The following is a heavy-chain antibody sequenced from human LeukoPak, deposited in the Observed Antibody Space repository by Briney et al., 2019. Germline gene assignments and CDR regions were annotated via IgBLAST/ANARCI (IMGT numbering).Heavy chain of an antibody. CDR1: GYTFTDYY. D-gene: IGHD5-18*01. J-gene: IGHJ4*02. V-gene: IGHV1-2*02. CDR3: ARIYTYGYGDY. Sequence: ASVKVSCKASGYTFTDYYMHWVRQAPGQGLEWMGWINPNSGGTSYAQKFQGRVTMTRDTSISTAYMELSRLRSDDTAVYYCARIYTYGYGDYWGQGTLVTVSS. CDR2: INPNSGGT.